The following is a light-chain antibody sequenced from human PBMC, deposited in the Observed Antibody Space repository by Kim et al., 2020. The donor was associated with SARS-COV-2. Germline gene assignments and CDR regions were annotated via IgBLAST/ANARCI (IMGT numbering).Light chain of an antibody. Sequence: QPVLTQPASVSGSPGQSITISCTGTTSDFGGYNYVSWYQQHPGKAPKLMIYEVSDRPPGVSNRFSGSKSGNTASLTISGLQAEDEADYYCSSYTSTDTLVFGTGTKVTVL. J-gene: IGLJ1*01. V-gene: IGLV2-14*01. CDR2: EVS. CDR3: SSYTSTDTLV. CDR1: TSDFGGYNY.